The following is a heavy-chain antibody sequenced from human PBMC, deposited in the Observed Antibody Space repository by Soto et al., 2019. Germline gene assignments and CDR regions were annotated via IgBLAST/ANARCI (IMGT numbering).Heavy chain of an antibody. V-gene: IGHV3-30*18. Sequence: GGSLRLSCAASGFTFSSYGMHWVRQAPGKGLEWVAVISYDGSNKYYADSVKGRFTISRDNSKNTLYLQMNSLRAEDTAVYYCAKDPAKRPYFDYWGQGTLVTVSS. D-gene: IGHD1-1*01. J-gene: IGHJ4*02. CDR3: AKDPAKRPYFDY. CDR2: ISYDGSNK. CDR1: GFTFSSYG.